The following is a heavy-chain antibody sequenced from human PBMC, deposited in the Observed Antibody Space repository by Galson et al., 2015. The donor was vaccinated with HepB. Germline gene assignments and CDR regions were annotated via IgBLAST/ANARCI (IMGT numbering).Heavy chain of an antibody. CDR3: AREAPGVAAAADSYYYYGMDV. CDR1: GFTFSSYW. CDR2: IKQDGSEK. D-gene: IGHD6-13*01. V-gene: IGHV3-7*01. J-gene: IGHJ6*02. Sequence: SLRLSCAASGFTFSSYWMSWVRQAPGKGLEWVANIKQDGSEKYYVDSVKGRFTISRDNAKNSLYLQMNSLRAEDTAVYYCAREAPGVAAAADSYYYYGMDVWGQGTTVTGSS.